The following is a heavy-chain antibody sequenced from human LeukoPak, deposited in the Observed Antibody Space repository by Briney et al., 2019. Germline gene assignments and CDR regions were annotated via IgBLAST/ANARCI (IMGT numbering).Heavy chain of an antibody. CDR3: XSRSGIPSHKYFDC. CDR2: IIPIFGTA. J-gene: IGHJ4*02. D-gene: IGHD2-2*02. Sequence: SVKVSCKASGGTFSSYAISWVRQAPGQGLEWMGGIIPIFGTANYAQKFQGRVTISADKSTSTDYMEVSSLRSEDTAVYYCXSRSGIPSHKYFDCWGQGTLVTVSS. CDR1: GGTFSSYA. V-gene: IGHV1-69*06.